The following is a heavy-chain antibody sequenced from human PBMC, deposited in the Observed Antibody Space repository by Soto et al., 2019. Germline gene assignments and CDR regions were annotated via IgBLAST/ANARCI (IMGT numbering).Heavy chain of an antibody. J-gene: IGHJ5*02. V-gene: IGHV3-48*01. Sequence: EVQLVESGGGLVQPGGSLRLSCAASGFTFSSYSMNWVRQAPGTGMEWVSYISSSSTTKYYADSVKGRFTISRDNAKNSLYLQMNRLRTEDTAVYYCARDGCSGSNCLNWFDPWGQGTLVTVSS. CDR1: GFTFSSYS. D-gene: IGHD2-15*01. CDR3: ARDGCSGSNCLNWFDP. CDR2: ISSSSTTK.